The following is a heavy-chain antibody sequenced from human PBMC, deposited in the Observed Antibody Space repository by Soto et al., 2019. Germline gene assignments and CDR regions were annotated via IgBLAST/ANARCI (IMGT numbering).Heavy chain of an antibody. J-gene: IGHJ6*02. D-gene: IGHD6-19*01. CDR2: ISAYNGNT. V-gene: IGHV1-18*01. CDR1: GYTFTSYG. CDR3: ARVGGYSSGWYVVYYYGMDV. Sequence: ASVKVSCKASGYTFTSYGISWVRQAPGQGLEWMGWISAYNGNTNYAQKLQGRVTMTTDTSTSTAYMELRSLRSDDTAVYYCARVGGYSSGWYVVYYYGMDVWGQGTTVTVS.